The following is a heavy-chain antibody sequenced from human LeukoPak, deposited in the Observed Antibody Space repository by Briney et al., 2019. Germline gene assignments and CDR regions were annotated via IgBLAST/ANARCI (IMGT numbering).Heavy chain of an antibody. CDR1: GFTFSSYA. CDR2: ISYDGSDE. CDR3: ARGRDSGSYSSYFDY. J-gene: IGHJ4*02. D-gene: IGHD1-26*01. Sequence: QPGGSLRLSCAASGFTFSSYAMHWVRQAPGKGLEWVAVISYDGSDEYYADSVRGRFTISRDNSKNSLYLQMNSLRVEDTAVYYCARGRDSGSYSSYFDYWGQGTLVTVSS. V-gene: IGHV3-30-3*01.